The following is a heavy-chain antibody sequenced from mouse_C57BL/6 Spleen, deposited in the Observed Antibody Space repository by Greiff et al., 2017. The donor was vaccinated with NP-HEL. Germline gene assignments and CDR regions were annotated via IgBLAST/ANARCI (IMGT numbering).Heavy chain of an antibody. CDR2: IHPNSGST. V-gene: IGHV1-64*01. D-gene: IGHD2-2*01. CDR3: ARKEIYYGYDGYAMDY. CDR1: GYTFTSYW. J-gene: IGHJ4*01. Sequence: QVQLQQSGAELVKPGASVKLSCKASGYTFTSYWMHWVKQRPGQGLEWIGMIHPNSGSTNYNEKFKSKATLTVDKSSSTAYMQLSSLTSEDSAVYYCARKEIYYGYDGYAMDYWGQGTSVTVSS.